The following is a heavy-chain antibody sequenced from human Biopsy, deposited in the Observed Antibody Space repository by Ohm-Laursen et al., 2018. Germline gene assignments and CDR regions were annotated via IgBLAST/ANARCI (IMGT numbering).Heavy chain of an antibody. D-gene: IGHD3-22*01. CDR3: VRGVDYYDPYHYYALDV. J-gene: IGHJ6*02. CDR2: INQSGRT. Sequence: SETLSLTCEVYGKTFSDYYWSWIRQPPGKGLEWIGQINQSGRTNYNPSLKGRVTISVDTSKNQFSLKVRSVTAADTAVYYCVRGVDYYDPYHYYALDVWGQGTTVTVSS. V-gene: IGHV4-34*01. CDR1: GKTFSDYY.